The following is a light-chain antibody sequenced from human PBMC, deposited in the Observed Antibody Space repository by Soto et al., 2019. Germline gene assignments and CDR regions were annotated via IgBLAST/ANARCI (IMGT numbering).Light chain of an antibody. CDR2: EGS. Sequence: QSALTQPASVSGSPGQSITISCTGTSSDVGSYNLVSWYQQHPGKAPKLMIYEGSKRPSGVSNRFSGSKSGNTASLTISGLQAEDEADYYCCSYPGSCIWVFGGGTKLTVL. J-gene: IGLJ3*02. CDR1: SSDVGSYNL. V-gene: IGLV2-23*01. CDR3: CSYPGSCIWV.